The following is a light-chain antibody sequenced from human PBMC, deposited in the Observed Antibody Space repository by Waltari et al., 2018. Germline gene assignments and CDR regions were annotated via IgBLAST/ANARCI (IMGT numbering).Light chain of an antibody. CDR3: LLYDGSDQV. V-gene: IGLV7-43*01. Sequence: TVVTQEPSLTVSPGCTVTLTCASSAGTVTSGHSQSWIQQKPGQVPRSLIHSTTNRHPWTPARFPGSLLGGKAALTLSGVQPEDEAEYYCLLYDGSDQVFGGGTKLTVL. CDR2: STT. J-gene: IGLJ3*02. CDR1: AGTVTSGHS.